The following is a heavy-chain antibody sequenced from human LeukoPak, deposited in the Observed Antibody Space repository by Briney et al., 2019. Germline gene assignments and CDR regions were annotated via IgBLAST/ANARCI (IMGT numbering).Heavy chain of an antibody. J-gene: IGHJ6*02. CDR2: IKQDGSEK. CDR1: GFTFSSYW. V-gene: IGHV3-7*01. D-gene: IGHD2-15*01. Sequence: PGGSLRLSCAASGFTFSSYWMSWVRQAPGKGLEWVANIKQDGSEKYYVDSVKGRFTISRDNAKNSLYLQMNSLRAEDTAVYYCASGPGYCSGGSCYSVYYYGMDVWGQGTTVTVPS. CDR3: ASGPGYCSGGSCYSVYYYGMDV.